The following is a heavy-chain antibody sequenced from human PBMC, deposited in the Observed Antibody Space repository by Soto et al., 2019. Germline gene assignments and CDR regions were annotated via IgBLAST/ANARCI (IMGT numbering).Heavy chain of an antibody. CDR2: IFYTGSA. Sequence: QLQLQESGPGLVKPSETLSLTCNVSGESMSNTAYYWGWIRQTPGKGLEWIGSIFYTGSAYYNSSLKSRVTISVDTSRNQFSLKLLSVAAADTAIYYCERLKSTYSGSSYGGGFFDYWGQGTSSPSPQ. D-gene: IGHD6-13*01. CDR1: GESMSNTAYY. V-gene: IGHV4-39*01. CDR3: ERLKSTYSGSSYGGGFFDY. J-gene: IGHJ4*02.